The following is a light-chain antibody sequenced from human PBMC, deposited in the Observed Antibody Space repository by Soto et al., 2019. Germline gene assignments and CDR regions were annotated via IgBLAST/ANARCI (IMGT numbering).Light chain of an antibody. J-gene: IGLJ2*01. V-gene: IGLV1-40*01. CDR1: RSNIGAGFD. CDR3: ESYDSSLSGSV. CDR2: DNN. Sequence: QSVLTQPPSVSGVPGQRVAISCTGSRSNIGAGFDVHWYQQFPGTAPKLLIYDNNNRPSGVADRFSGSKSGTSASLAITGLQAEDEADYYCESYDSSLSGSVFGGGTKVTVL.